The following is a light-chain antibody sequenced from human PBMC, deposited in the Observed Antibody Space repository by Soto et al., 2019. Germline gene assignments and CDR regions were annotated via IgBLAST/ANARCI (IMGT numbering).Light chain of an antibody. J-gene: IGLJ2*01. CDR3: SSYTSSSTLVV. CDR1: SSDVGGYNY. CDR2: EVS. V-gene: IGLV2-14*01. Sequence: QSVLTQPASVSGSPGQSITISCTGTSSDVGGYNYVSWYQQHPVKAPKLMIYEVSNRPSGVSNRFSGSKSGNTAYLTISGLQAENEADYYCSSYTSSSTLVVYGGGTKLTVL.